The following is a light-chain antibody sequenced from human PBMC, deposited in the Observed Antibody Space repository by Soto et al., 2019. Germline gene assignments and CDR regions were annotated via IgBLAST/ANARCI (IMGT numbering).Light chain of an antibody. Sequence: DVQMTQSPSTLSASVGDRVTMTCRASQTISSWLAWYQQKPGKAPKLLIYDASSLESGVPSWFSGSGSGTEFTLTISSLQPADVATYYCQQYNSYPCTFGQGTKLEIK. CDR3: QQYNSYPCT. CDR1: QTISSW. J-gene: IGKJ2*02. V-gene: IGKV1-5*01. CDR2: DAS.